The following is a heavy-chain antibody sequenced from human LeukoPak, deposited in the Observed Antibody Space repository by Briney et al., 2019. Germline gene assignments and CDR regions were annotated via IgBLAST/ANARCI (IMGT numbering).Heavy chain of an antibody. CDR1: GFTFSTCA. V-gene: IGHV3-23*01. J-gene: IGHJ4*02. D-gene: IGHD3-16*02. CDR2: ISGGGGVT. Sequence: GGSLRLSCAASGFTFSTCAMSWVRQAPGKGLEWVSGISGGGGVTYYADSVKGRFTISRDNSKNTLYLQMNSLRAEATAVYFCAKETGLLGTYPFDYWGQGTLVTVSS. CDR3: AKETGLLGTYPFDY.